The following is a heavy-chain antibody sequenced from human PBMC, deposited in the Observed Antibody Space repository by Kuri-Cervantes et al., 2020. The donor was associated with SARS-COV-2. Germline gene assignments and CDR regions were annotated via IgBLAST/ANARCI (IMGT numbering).Heavy chain of an antibody. Sequence: ASVKVSCKVSGYTLTELSMHWVRQAPGKGLEWMGGFDPEDGETMYAQKFQGRVTMTEDTSTDTAYMELSSLRSEDTAVYYCASRRSRSGYYFAQPFDPWGQGTLVTVSS. CDR3: ASRRSRSGYYFAQPFDP. V-gene: IGHV1-24*01. D-gene: IGHD3-22*01. CDR1: GYTLTELS. J-gene: IGHJ5*02. CDR2: FDPEDGET.